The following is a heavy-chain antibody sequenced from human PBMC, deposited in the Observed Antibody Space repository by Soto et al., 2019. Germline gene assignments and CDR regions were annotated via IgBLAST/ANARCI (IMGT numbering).Heavy chain of an antibody. Sequence: QLQLQESGPGLVKPSETLSLTCTVSGGSISSSSYYWGWFRQPPGKGLEWIGSIYYSGSTYYNPSLKSRVTISVDTSKNQFSLKLSSVTAADTAVYYCARRGYYAISAFDIWGQGTMVTVSS. CDR3: ARRGYYAISAFDI. CDR2: IYYSGST. V-gene: IGHV4-39*01. CDR1: GGSISSSSYY. J-gene: IGHJ3*02. D-gene: IGHD2-8*01.